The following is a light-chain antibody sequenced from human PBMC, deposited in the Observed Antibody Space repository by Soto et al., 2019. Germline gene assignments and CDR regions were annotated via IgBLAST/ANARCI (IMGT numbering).Light chain of an antibody. Sequence: EIVLTQSPGTLSLSPGERATPSCRTSQSVTTSYLAWYQQKPGQAPRLLIYGTSNRATGIPDRFSGSGSATDFTLTISRLEPEDFATYYCQQGKSFPITFGQGTRLEI. CDR1: QSVTTSY. CDR3: QQGKSFPIT. J-gene: IGKJ5*01. CDR2: GTS. V-gene: IGKV3-20*01.